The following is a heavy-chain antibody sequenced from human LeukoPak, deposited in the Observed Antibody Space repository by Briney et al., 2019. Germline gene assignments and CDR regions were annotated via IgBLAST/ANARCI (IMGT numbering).Heavy chain of an antibody. D-gene: IGHD4-11*01. J-gene: IGHJ4*02. Sequence: SETLSLTCTVSGYSISSGYYWGWIRQPPGKGLEWIGSIYYSGSTYYNPSLKSRVTISVDTSKNQLSLKLSSVTAADTAVYYCARRTVTTFFDYWGQGTLVTVSA. V-gene: IGHV4-38-2*02. CDR1: GYSISSGYY. CDR2: IYYSGST. CDR3: ARRTVTTFFDY.